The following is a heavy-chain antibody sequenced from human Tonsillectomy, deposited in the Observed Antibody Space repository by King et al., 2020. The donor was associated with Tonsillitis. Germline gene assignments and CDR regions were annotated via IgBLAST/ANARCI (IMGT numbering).Heavy chain of an antibody. CDR1: GDSVSRNSAA. CDR3: ARGAYYYDSSGYSVFDY. J-gene: IGHJ4*02. D-gene: IGHD3-22*01. V-gene: IGHV6-1*01. CDR2: TYYRSKWYN. Sequence: VQLQQSGPGLVKPSQTLSLTCAISGDSVSRNSAAWNWIRQSPSRGLEWLGRTYYRSKWYNDYAVSVKSRITNNPDTYKNQFSLQLNSVTPEDTAVYYCARGAYYYDSSGYSVFDYWGQGTLVTVSS.